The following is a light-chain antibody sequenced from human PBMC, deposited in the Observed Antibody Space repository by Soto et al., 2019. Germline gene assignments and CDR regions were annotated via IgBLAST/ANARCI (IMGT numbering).Light chain of an antibody. CDR3: LQHKTYPQT. CDR2: AAS. V-gene: IGKV1-17*01. Sequence: IQMTQSPSSLSASVGDRVIITCRASQDIRIDLGWYQQKPGKAPKRLIYAASSLQTGVPSRFSGSGSGTEFTLTISSLQPEDFATYFCLQHKTYPQTFGQGTKVDI. J-gene: IGKJ1*01. CDR1: QDIRID.